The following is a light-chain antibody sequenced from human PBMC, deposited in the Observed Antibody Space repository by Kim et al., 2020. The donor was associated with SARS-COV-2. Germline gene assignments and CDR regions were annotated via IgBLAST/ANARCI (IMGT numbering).Light chain of an antibody. V-gene: IGLV2-14*03. Sequence: QSALTQPASVSGSPGQSITISCTGTSSDVGGYSYVSWYQQHPGKAPKVMIYDVSNRPSGVSNRFSGSKSGNTASLTISGLQAEDEADYYCCSYTSSSTRVFGGGTQLTVL. CDR2: DVS. CDR1: SSDVGGYSY. CDR3: CSYTSSSTRV. J-gene: IGLJ3*02.